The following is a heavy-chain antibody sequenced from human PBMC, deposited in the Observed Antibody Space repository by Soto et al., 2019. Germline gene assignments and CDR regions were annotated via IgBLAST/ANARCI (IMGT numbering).Heavy chain of an antibody. D-gene: IGHD2-21*02. CDR2: ISSSGGRT. CDR3: AKVQEFCGFNCYIVDS. V-gene: IGHV3-23*01. CDR1: DFTFSNPP. J-gene: IGHJ4*02. Sequence: AGGPLKLSCLAPDFTFSNPPMSWVRHVPGKGLEWAAGISSSGGRTNYADSVKGRFTISRDNSKDTLYLQMNSLRAEDTALYYCAKVQEFCGFNCYIVDSWGQGVLVTVSS.